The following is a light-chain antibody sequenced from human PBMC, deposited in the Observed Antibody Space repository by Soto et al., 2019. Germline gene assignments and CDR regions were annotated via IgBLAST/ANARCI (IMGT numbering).Light chain of an antibody. CDR3: QQLSMYPST. Sequence: IQLTQSPSSLSASVGDRVTITCRASQDIAIYLAWYQQKPGEAPKLLIYAASTLYGGVPSRFSGSGSGTDFALTITRLQAEDFATYYCQQLSMYPSTFGGGTKVEIK. V-gene: IGKV1-9*01. J-gene: IGKJ4*01. CDR2: AAS. CDR1: QDIAIY.